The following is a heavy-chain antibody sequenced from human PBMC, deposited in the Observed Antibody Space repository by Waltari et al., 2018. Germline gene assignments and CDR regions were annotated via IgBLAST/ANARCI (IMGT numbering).Heavy chain of an antibody. J-gene: IGHJ5*02. CDR2: IIPIFGTA. CDR3: ARDQIGRDYGSGSS. V-gene: IGHV1-69*13. Sequence: QVQLVQSGAEVKKPGASVKVSCKVSGYTLTELSMHWVRQAPGQGLEWMGGIIPIFGTANYAQKFQGRVTITADESTSTAYMELSSLRSEDTAVYYCARDQIGRDYGSGSSWGQGTLVTVSS. CDR1: GYTLTELS. D-gene: IGHD3-10*01.